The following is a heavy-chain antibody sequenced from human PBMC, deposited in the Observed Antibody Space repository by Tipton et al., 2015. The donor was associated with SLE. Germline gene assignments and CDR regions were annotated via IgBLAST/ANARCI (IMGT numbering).Heavy chain of an antibody. CDR2: ISRDGSNT. Sequence: SLRLSCAASGFTFSSHWMYWVRQAPGKGLVWVSRISRDGSNTYYADSVEGRFTISRDSTKNTLYLQMDSLTAEDTAVYYCARDMKDYGGTSGLQHWGQGTLVTVSS. CDR3: ARDMKDYGGTSGLQH. CDR1: GFTFSSHW. V-gene: IGHV3-74*01. D-gene: IGHD4-23*01. J-gene: IGHJ1*01.